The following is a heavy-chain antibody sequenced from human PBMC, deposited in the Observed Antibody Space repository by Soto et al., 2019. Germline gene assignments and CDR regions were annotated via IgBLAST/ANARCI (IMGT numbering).Heavy chain of an antibody. D-gene: IGHD2-2*01. J-gene: IGHJ4*02. V-gene: IGHV3-30*03. Sequence: VLLLESGGGLVEPGGSLRLSCSASGFTFSNYGMHWVRQAPGKGLEWVASISYDGKIKYYTDSVKGRFTISRDNSQNTLYLQMNSLRVEDTAVFFCARDRALLHTTSRGNFDRWGQGILVTVAS. CDR2: ISYDGKIK. CDR3: ARDRALLHTTSRGNFDR. CDR1: GFTFSNYG.